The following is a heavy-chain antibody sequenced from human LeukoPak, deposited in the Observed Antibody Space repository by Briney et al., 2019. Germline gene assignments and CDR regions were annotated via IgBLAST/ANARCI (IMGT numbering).Heavy chain of an antibody. D-gene: IGHD2-2*01. V-gene: IGHV5-51*01. Sequence: LGESLKISCKVSGNSFTTYWIGWVRQMPGKGLEWMGIIYPTDSDTRYNPAFQGQVTISADKSISTAYLQWSSLKASDTAMYYCARLGYQLLNYYYYYYMDVWGKGTTVTVSS. J-gene: IGHJ6*03. CDR1: GNSFTTYW. CDR3: ARLGYQLLNYYYYYYMDV. CDR2: IYPTDSDT.